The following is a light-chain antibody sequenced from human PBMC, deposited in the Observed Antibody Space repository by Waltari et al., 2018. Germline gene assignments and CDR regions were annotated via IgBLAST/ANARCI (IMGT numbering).Light chain of an antibody. J-gene: IGLJ2*01. CDR3: NSRDSSGDRLV. CDR2: GES. V-gene: IGLV3-19*01. CDR1: SLRRFH. Sequence: SSELTQDPAVSVALGQTVRITCQGDSLRRFHASWFQQMPGQTPAVVVYGESNRPSGIPDRFSGSRSGNTVSLTITGVQAEDEADYYCNSRDSSGDRLVFGGGTKLTVL.